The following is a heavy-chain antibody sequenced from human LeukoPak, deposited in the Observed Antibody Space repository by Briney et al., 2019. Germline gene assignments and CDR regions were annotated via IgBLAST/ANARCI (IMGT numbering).Heavy chain of an antibody. D-gene: IGHD2-2*01. J-gene: IGHJ4*02. CDR3: ARDPDQGRGFDY. V-gene: IGHV3-48*01. CDR1: GFTFSSYS. Sequence: GGSLRLSCAASGFTFSSYSMNWVRQAPGKGLEWVSYISSSSSTIYYADSVKGRFTISRDNARNSLYLQMNSLRVEDTAVYYCARDPDQGRGFDYWGQGTLVTASS. CDR2: ISSSSSTI.